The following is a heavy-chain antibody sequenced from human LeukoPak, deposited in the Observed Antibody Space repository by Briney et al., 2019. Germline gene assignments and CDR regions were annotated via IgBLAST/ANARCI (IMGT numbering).Heavy chain of an antibody. CDR1: GYTFTSYY. J-gene: IGHJ4*02. D-gene: IGHD6-19*01. Sequence: ASVKVSFKASGYTFTSYYIHWVRQAPGQGLEWMAVINPSGGSTSYPQKFQGRLTVTSDTSTSTGYMELSSLRSEDTAVYYCARSYSSGWQGDYWGQGTLVSVSS. CDR3: ARSYSSGWQGDY. V-gene: IGHV1-46*01. CDR2: INPSGGST.